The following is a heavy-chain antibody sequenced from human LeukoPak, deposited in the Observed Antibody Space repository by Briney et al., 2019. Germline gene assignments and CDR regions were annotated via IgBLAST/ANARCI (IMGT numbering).Heavy chain of an antibody. V-gene: IGHV3-15*01. CDR1: TFTFSNAW. D-gene: IGHD2-15*01. CDR3: TTAPRGYCSGGSCSYAFDI. Sequence: GGSLRLPCAASTFTFSNAWMSWVRQAPGKGLEWVGRIKSKSDGGTTDYAAPVKGRFTISRDDSKNTLYLQMNSLKTEDTAVYYCTTAPRGYCSGGSCSYAFDIWGQGTMVTVSS. CDR2: IKSKSDGGTT. J-gene: IGHJ3*02.